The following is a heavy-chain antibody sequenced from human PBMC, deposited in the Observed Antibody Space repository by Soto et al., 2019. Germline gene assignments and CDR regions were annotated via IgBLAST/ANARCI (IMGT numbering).Heavy chain of an antibody. Sequence: PSQTLSLTCSVSGDSSRSSSYYWGWNRQPPGEGLEWIASMYSSGNTYYTPSLKSRVTMSVDTSKNQVSLKLRSVTPAATAVYPFAKEVGERIAYYYAPNGFAPWAQGPLVTVSS. V-gene: IGHV4-39*02. J-gene: IGHJ5*02. CDR3: AKEVGERIAYYYAPNGFAP. CDR2: MYSSGNT. CDR1: GDSSRSSSYY. D-gene: IGHD3-22*01.